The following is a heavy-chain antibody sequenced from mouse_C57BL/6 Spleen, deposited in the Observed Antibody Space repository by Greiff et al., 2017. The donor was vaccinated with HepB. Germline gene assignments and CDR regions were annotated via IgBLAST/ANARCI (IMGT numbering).Heavy chain of an antibody. D-gene: IGHD1-1*01. J-gene: IGHJ2*01. CDR2: IDPSDSYT. V-gene: IGHV1-50*01. CDR3: ARKIYYYGSSYYFDY. Sequence: QVQLKQSGAELVKPGASVKLSCKASGYTFTSYWMQWVKQRPGQGLEWIGEIDPSDSYTNYNQKFKGKATLTVDTSSSTAYMQLSSLTSEDSAVYYCARKIYYYGSSYYFDYWGQGTTLTVSS. CDR1: GYTFTSYW.